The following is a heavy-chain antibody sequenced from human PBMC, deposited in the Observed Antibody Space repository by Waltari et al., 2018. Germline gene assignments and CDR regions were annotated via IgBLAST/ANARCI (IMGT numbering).Heavy chain of an antibody. CDR3: TRHPRDGYNQIPFDY. CDR2: IRSKANSYAT. D-gene: IGHD5-12*01. Sequence: EVQLVESGGGLVQPGGSLKLSCAASGFTFSGSAMHWVRQASGKGLEWVGRIRSKANSYATAYAASVKGRFTISRDDSKNTAYLQMNSLKTEDTAVYYCTRHPRDGYNQIPFDYWGQGTLVTVSS. J-gene: IGHJ4*02. V-gene: IGHV3-73*02. CDR1: GFTFSGSA.